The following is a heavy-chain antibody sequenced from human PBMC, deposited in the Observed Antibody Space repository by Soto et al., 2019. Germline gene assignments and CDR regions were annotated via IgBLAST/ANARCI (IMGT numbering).Heavy chain of an antibody. CDR2: IYPGDSDT. D-gene: IGHD6-19*01. J-gene: IGHJ6*02. CDR1: GYSFTSYW. V-gene: IGHV5-51*01. Sequence: VESLKISCNGSGYSFTSYWIGWVRQMPGKGLEWMGIIYPGDSDTRYSPSFQGQVTISADKSISTAYLQWSSLKASDTAMYYCARSSVAGTWSYYYGMDVWGQGTTVTVSS. CDR3: ARSSVAGTWSYYYGMDV.